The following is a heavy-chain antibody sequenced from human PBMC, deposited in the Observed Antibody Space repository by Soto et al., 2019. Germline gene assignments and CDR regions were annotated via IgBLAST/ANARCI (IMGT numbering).Heavy chain of an antibody. CDR3: AREGDDNWFDP. CDR1: GGSINSGEYY. Sequence: QVQLQESGPGLVKPSQTLSLTCTVSGGSINSGEYYWSWIRQPPGKGLEWIGYIYYSGTTYYNPSLKSRVTILLDTSKNQFSLKLSSVTAADTAVYYCAREGDDNWFDPWGQGTLVTVSS. CDR2: IYYSGTT. V-gene: IGHV4-30-4*01. J-gene: IGHJ5*02.